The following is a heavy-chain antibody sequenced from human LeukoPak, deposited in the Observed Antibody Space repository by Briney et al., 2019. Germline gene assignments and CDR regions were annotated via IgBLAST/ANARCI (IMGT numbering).Heavy chain of an antibody. CDR2: ISGSDGST. CDR1: GFTFSSYA. CDR3: AKDVLDSSNYYYFDY. D-gene: IGHD3-22*01. V-gene: IGHV3-23*01. J-gene: IGHJ4*02. Sequence: GGSLRLSCAASGFTFSSYAMKWVRQAAGRGLEWVSAISGSDGSTYYADSVKGRFTISRNNSKNTMYLQMNSLRAEDTAVYYCAKDVLDSSNYYYFDYWGQGTLVTVSS.